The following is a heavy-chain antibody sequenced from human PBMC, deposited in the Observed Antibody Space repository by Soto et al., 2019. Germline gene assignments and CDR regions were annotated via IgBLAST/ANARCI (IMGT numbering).Heavy chain of an antibody. CDR3: ARDGGRHSGGIDY. CDR2: IIPIFGTA. D-gene: IGHD1-26*01. CDR1: GGTFSSYS. J-gene: IGHJ4*02. V-gene: IGHV1-69*01. Sequence: QVQLVQSGAEVKKPGSSGKVSCKASGGTFSSYSINWVRQAPGQGLEWMGEIIPIFGTANYAQKFQGRVTITADESTSTAYMELSSLRSEDTAVYDCARDGGRHSGGIDYWGQGTLVNVSS.